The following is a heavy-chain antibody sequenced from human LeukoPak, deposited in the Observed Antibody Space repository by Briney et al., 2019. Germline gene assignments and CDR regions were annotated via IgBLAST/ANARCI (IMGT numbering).Heavy chain of an antibody. J-gene: IGHJ4*02. D-gene: IGHD6-19*01. CDR1: GFTFSSYA. CDR2: ISGGGGST. Sequence: PGGSLRLSCAASGFTFSSYAMSWVRQAPGKGLEWVSAISGGGGSTYYVDSAKGRFTISRDNSKNTLYLQMNSLRAEGTAVYYCAKDGGPSGWFAYWGQGTLVTVSS. CDR3: AKDGGPSGWFAY. V-gene: IGHV3-23*01.